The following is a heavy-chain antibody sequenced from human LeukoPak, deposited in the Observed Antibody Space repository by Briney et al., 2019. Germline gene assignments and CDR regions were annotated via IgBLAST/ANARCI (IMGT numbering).Heavy chain of an antibody. Sequence: GGSLRLSCAASGFTFSNAWMSWVRQAPGKGLEWVGRIKSKTDGGTTDYAAPVKGRFTISRDDSKNTLYLQMNSLKTEDTAVYYCTTQSPGVYYDSSGYYDGGYFDYWGQGTLVTVSS. D-gene: IGHD3-22*01. CDR3: TTQSPGVYYDSSGYYDGGYFDY. CDR2: IKSKTDGGTT. CDR1: GFTFSNAW. J-gene: IGHJ4*02. V-gene: IGHV3-15*01.